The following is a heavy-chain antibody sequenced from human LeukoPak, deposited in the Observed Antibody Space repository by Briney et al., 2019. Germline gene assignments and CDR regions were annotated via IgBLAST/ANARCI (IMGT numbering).Heavy chain of an antibody. D-gene: IGHD3-3*01. CDR3: ASDTLDYDFWSGYSKYYYYYMDV. CDR2: INPNSGGT. CDR1: GYTFTGYY. V-gene: IGHV1-2*02. J-gene: IGHJ6*03. Sequence: ASVKVSCKVSGYTFTGYYMHWVRQAPGQGLEWMGWINPNSGGTNYAEKFQGGVTMTRDTSISTAYMELSRLRSDDTAVYYCASDTLDYDFWSGYSKYYYYYMDVWGKGTTVTVSS.